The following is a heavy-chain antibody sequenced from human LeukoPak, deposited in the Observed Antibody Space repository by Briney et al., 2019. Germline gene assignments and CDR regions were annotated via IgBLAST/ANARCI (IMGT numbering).Heavy chain of an antibody. CDR2: LSSNGGST. Sequence: PGGSLRLSCAASGYTFSSYAMHWVRQAPGKGLEYVSALSSNGGSTYYANSVKGRFTISRDNSKNTLYLQMGSLRAEDMAVYYCARAPQWNYGPFDYWGQGTLVTVSS. CDR3: ARAPQWNYGPFDY. V-gene: IGHV3-64*01. J-gene: IGHJ4*02. D-gene: IGHD1-7*01. CDR1: GYTFSSYA.